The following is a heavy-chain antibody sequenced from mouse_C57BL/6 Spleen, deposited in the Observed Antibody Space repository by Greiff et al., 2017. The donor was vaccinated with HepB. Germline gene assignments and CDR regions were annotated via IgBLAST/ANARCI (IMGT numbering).Heavy chain of an antibody. J-gene: IGHJ2*01. Sequence: EVKVVESGAELVRPGASVKLSCTASGFNIKDDYMHWVKQRPEQGLEWIGWIDPENGDTEYASKFQGKATITADTSSNTAYLQLSSLTSEDTAVYYCTTRLGHYWGQGTTLTVSS. CDR1: GFNIKDDY. CDR2: IDPENGDT. D-gene: IGHD3-3*01. CDR3: TTRLGHY. V-gene: IGHV14-4*01.